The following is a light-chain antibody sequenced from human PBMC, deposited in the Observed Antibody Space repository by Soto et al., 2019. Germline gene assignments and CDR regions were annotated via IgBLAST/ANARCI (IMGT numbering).Light chain of an antibody. J-gene: IGKJ2*01. V-gene: IGKV3-15*01. CDR1: QSISDH. CDR2: GAS. Sequence: EIVMTQSPATLSASPGERATLSCRASQSISDHVAWYQQKPGQAPRLLIYGASTRATGIPARFSGGGSGTELTLTISSLQSEDFAVYYCQQYNNWPPHTFGLWTKLEIK. CDR3: QQYNNWPPHT.